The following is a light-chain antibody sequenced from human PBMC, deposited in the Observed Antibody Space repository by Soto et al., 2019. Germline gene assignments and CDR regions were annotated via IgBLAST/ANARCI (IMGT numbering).Light chain of an antibody. CDR3: QQSFSTPIT. J-gene: IGKJ5*01. V-gene: IGKV1-39*01. CDR2: AAS. CDR1: QSISNY. Sequence: DIQMTQSPSSLSASVGDRGTITCRASQSISNYLNWYQQRPGKAPTLMIYAASSLQYGVPLRFSGSGSGTDFTLTISSLEPEDFAIYYCQQSFSTPITFGPGTRLEIK.